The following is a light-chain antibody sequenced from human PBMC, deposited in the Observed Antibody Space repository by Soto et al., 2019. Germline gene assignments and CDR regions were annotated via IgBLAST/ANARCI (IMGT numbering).Light chain of an antibody. Sequence: QSALTQPASVSGSPGQSITISCTGTSSDVGGYNYVSWYQHHPGNAPKVMIYEVTNRPSGVSNRFSGSKSGNTASLTISGLQAEDEADYYCGSYTTFSIPYVFGTGTKLTVL. V-gene: IGLV2-14*01. CDR2: EVT. CDR1: SSDVGGYNY. J-gene: IGLJ1*01. CDR3: GSYTTFSIPYV.